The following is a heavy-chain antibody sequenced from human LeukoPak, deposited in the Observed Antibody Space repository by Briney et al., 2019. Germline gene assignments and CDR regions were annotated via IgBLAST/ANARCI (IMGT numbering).Heavy chain of an antibody. CDR3: ARDPGLNYYGSGSYAFDI. CDR1: GYTFTSYA. Sequence: ASVKVSCKASGYTFTSYAMHWVRQAPGQRLEWMGWINAGNGNTKYSQKFQGRVTITRDTSASTAYMELSSLRSEDTAVYYCARDPGLNYYGSGSYAFDIWGQGTMVTVSS. V-gene: IGHV1-3*01. J-gene: IGHJ3*02. D-gene: IGHD3-10*01. CDR2: INAGNGNT.